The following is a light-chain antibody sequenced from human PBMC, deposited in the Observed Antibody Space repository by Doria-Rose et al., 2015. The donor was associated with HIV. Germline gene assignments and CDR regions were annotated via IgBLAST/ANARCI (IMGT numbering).Light chain of an antibody. V-gene: IGKV4-1*01. Sequence: DIRVTQSPESLGMSLGERATLNCKSNQSLLYTSKNYLAWYQQKPGQPPKLLIYWPSTRQSGVPARFSGSGSGTDFTLTISSLEAEDVAVYYCQQYYDTPSFGPGTTVDIK. CDR2: WPS. J-gene: IGKJ3*01. CDR3: QQYYDTPS. CDR1: QSLLYTSKNY.